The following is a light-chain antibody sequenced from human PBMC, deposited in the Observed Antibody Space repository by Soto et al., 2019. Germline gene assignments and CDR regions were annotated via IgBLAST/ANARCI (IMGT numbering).Light chain of an antibody. CDR3: QQSHILPRT. V-gene: IGKV1-33*01. J-gene: IGKJ3*01. Sequence: DIQMTQSPSSLSASVGERVTITCQASQDISNHLIWYQQKPGKAPKFLIYDASNLETGVPSRFSGSGSGTDFTFSISSLQPVDVATYFCQQSHILPRTFGPGTKVGIK. CDR2: DAS. CDR1: QDISNH.